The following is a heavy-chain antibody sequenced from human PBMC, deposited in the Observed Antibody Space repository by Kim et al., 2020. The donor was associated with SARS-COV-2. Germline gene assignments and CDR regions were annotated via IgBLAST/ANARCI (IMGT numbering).Heavy chain of an antibody. D-gene: IGHD6-13*01. V-gene: IGHV3-11*01. J-gene: IGHJ1*01. CDR2: ISTSGTAI. Sequence: GGSLRLSCAASGFTFSDYYMSWIRQAPGKGLEWVSDISTSGTAIYYANSVKGRFTISRDNAKNSLYLQMNSLRDEDTAVYYCARDDPHLVLAEYFQHWGQGTLVTVSS. CDR1: GFTFSDYY. CDR3: ARDDPHLVLAEYFQH.